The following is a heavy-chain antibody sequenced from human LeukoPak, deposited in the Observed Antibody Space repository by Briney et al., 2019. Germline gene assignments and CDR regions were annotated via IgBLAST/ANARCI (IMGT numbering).Heavy chain of an antibody. CDR2: IYYSGST. J-gene: IGHJ4*02. D-gene: IGHD6-19*01. V-gene: IGHV4-59*08. CDR3: ARHSYSSGWYTRETPYYFDY. Sequence: SSETLSLTCTVSGGSISSYYWSWIRQPPGKGLEWIGYIYYSGSTNYNPSLKSRVTISVDTSKNQFSLKLSSVTAADTAVYYCARHSYSSGWYTRETPYYFDYWGQGTLVTVSS. CDR1: GGSISSYY.